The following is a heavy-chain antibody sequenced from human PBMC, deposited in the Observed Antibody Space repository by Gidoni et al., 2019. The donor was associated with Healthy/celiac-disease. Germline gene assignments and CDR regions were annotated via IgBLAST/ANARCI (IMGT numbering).Heavy chain of an antibody. V-gene: IGHV3-23*01. CDR1: GFTFSSYA. J-gene: IGHJ4*02. CDR2: ISGSGDST. CDR3: VKDRIGYYDGSPTGY. Sequence: EVQLLESGGGLVQPGGSLRLSCAASGFTFSSYAMSWVRQAPGKGLEWVSGISGSGDSTYYADSVEGRFTISRDNSKNTLYLQMNSLRAEDTAVYFCVKDRIGYYDGSPTGYWGQGTLVTVSS. D-gene: IGHD3-22*01.